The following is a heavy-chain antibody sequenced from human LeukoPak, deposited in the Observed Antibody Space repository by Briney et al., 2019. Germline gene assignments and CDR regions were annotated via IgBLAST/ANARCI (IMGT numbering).Heavy chain of an antibody. D-gene: IGHD1-26*01. Sequence: GRSLRLSCAASGFTFSSYSMNWVRQAPGKGLEWVSSISSSSSYIYYADSVKGRFTISRDNAKNSLYLQMNSLRAEDTAVYYCARDSKWADYYFDYWGQGTLVTVSS. J-gene: IGHJ4*02. CDR2: ISSSSSYI. CDR3: ARDSKWADYYFDY. CDR1: GFTFSSYS. V-gene: IGHV3-21*01.